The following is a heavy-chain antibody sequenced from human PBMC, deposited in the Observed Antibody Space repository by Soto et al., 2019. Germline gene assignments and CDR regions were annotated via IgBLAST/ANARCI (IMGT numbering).Heavy chain of an antibody. CDR3: ARDSVVTMVDY. Sequence: PVGSLRLSCAASGFTVSSNYMSWVRQAPGKGLEWVSVIYSGGSTYYADSVKGRFTISRDNSKNTLYLQMNSLRAEDTAVYYCARDSVVTMVDYWGQGTLVTVSS. CDR2: IYSGGST. D-gene: IGHD3-10*01. J-gene: IGHJ4*02. V-gene: IGHV3-53*01. CDR1: GFTVSSNY.